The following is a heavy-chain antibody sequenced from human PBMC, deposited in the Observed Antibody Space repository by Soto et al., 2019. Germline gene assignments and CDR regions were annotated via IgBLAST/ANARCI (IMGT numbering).Heavy chain of an antibody. CDR2: ISAYNGNT. Sequence: QVQLVQSGAEVKKPGASVKVSCKASGYTFTSYGISWVRQAPGQGLEWMGWISAYNGNTNYAQKLQGRVTMTTDTSTSTAYMERRSLRSDDTAVYYCARVPVITGTTGYYYYGMDVWGQGTTVTVSS. J-gene: IGHJ6*02. CDR1: GYTFTSYG. V-gene: IGHV1-18*04. CDR3: ARVPVITGTTGYYYYGMDV. D-gene: IGHD1-7*01.